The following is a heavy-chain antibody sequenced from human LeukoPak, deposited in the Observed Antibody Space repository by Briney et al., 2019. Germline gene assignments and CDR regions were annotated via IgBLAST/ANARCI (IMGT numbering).Heavy chain of an antibody. CDR3: ARHRSPSSLSFFDI. V-gene: IGHV4-4*09. CDR2: IYTSETT. J-gene: IGHJ4*02. D-gene: IGHD2-2*01. Sequence: SETLSLTCTVSGASISSYYWSWIWQPPGKGLEWIWYIYTSETTNFNPALRSRVTISIDTSKNQVSLRLSSVTAADTALYYCARHRSPSSLSFFDIWGQGMLVIVSS. CDR1: GASISSYY.